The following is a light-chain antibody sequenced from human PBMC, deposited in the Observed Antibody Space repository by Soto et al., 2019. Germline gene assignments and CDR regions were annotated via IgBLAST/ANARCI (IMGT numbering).Light chain of an antibody. V-gene: IGLV1-44*01. CDR2: NNS. J-gene: IGLJ1*01. Sequence: QSVLTQPPSASGTPGQRVTISCSGSGSNIGSNTVNWYQQLPGTAPKLLIYNNSQRPSGVPDRFSGSKSGTSASLAISGLQSDMEADYYCAAWDDSLNGYVFGIGTKVTVL. CDR1: GSNIGSNT. CDR3: AAWDDSLNGYV.